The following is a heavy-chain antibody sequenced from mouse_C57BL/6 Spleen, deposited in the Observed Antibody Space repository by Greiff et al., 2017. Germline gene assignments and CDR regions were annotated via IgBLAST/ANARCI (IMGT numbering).Heavy chain of an antibody. CDR1: GYTFTSYT. D-gene: IGHD1-1*01. CDR2: INPSSGST. CDR3: TGAVQGDSSYDAMDY. Sequence: VQVVESGAELARPGASVKLSCKASGYTFTSYTMHWVKQRPGQGLEWIGYINPSSGSTKYNQKFKDKATLTADKSSSTAFMQLSSLTSEDSAVDYCTGAVQGDSSYDAMDYWGQGTSVTVSS. V-gene: IGHV1-4*01. J-gene: IGHJ4*01.